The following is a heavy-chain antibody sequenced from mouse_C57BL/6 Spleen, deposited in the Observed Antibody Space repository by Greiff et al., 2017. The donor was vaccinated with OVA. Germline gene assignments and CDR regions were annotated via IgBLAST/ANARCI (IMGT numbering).Heavy chain of an antibody. CDR1: GFTFSDYY. CDR2: INYDGSST. V-gene: IGHV5-16*01. D-gene: IGHD2-13*01. CDR3: ARDLTEGYFDY. Sequence: EVQRVESEGGLVQPGRSMKLSCTASGFTFSDYYMAWVRQVPEKGLEWVANINYDGSSTYYLDSLKSRFIISRDNAKNILYLQMSSLKSEDTATYYCARDLTEGYFDYWGQGTTLTVSS. J-gene: IGHJ2*01.